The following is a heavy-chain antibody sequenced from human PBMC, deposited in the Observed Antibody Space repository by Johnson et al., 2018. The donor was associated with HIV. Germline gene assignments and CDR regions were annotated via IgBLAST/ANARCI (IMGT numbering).Heavy chain of an antibody. CDR3: SSDQRLAAVAPDGFDV. CDR1: GFTFDDYG. Sequence: VQLVESGGGVVRPGGSLRLSCAASGFTFDDYGMSWVRQAPGKGLEWVSGINWNGGSTGYADSVKGRFTISRDNSNNKLYLQMNSLRAEYTAVSYCSSDQRLAAVAPDGFDVWGQGTMVTVSS. D-gene: IGHD6-13*01. CDR2: INWNGGST. J-gene: IGHJ3*01. V-gene: IGHV3-20*04.